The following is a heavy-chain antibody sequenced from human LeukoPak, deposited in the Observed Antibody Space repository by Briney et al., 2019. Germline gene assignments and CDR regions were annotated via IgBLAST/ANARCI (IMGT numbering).Heavy chain of an antibody. D-gene: IGHD5-18*01. CDR3: ARGYSYHP. J-gene: IGHJ5*02. Sequence: ASVKVSCKASGGTFSSYAISWVRQAPGQGLEWMGWMNPNSGNTGYAQKFQGRVTMTRNTSISTAYMELSSLRSEDTAVYYCARGYSYHPWGQGTLVTVSS. CDR2: MNPNSGNT. V-gene: IGHV1-8*02. CDR1: GGTFSSYA.